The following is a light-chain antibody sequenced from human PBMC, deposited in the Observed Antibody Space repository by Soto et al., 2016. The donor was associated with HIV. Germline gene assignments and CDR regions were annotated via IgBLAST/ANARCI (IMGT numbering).Light chain of an antibody. J-gene: IGKJ4*01. CDR1: QGISSY. V-gene: IGKV1-9*01. Sequence: DIQLTQSPSFLSASVGDRVTITCRASQGISSYLAWYQQKSGKAPQLLIYAASTLHNRVPSRFSGSGSGTDFTLTISSLQPEDFATYYCQQANSFPVTFGGGTKVEIK. CDR2: AAS. CDR3: QQANSFPVT.